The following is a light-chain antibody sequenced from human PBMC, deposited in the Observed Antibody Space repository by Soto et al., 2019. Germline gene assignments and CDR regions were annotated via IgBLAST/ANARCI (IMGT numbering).Light chain of an antibody. V-gene: IGLV2-14*01. CDR2: EVN. Sequence: QSVLTQPASVSGSPGQSITISCTGTSSDIGYYDYVSWYQHHSGKAPKLIIYEVNNRPSGVSNRFSGSKSVNTASLTISGPRAEDEADYYCSSLSSSSAYYVFGTGTKLTVL. CDR1: SSDIGYYDY. CDR3: SSLSSSSAYYV. J-gene: IGLJ1*01.